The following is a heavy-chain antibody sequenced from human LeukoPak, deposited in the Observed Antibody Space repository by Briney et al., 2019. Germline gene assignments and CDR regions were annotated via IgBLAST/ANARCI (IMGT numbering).Heavy chain of an antibody. J-gene: IGHJ4*02. V-gene: IGHV3-7*01. Sequence: GGSLRLSCEGSAFIFSGHWMNWVRQTPGKGLEWVASIKEDGSERQYVDSVKGRFTISRDNAKNSLYLQMNSLRAEDTAVYYCARDSSGYSMICDYWGQGTLVTVSS. CDR2: IKEDGSER. D-gene: IGHD3-22*01. CDR1: AFIFSGHW. CDR3: ARDSSGYSMICDY.